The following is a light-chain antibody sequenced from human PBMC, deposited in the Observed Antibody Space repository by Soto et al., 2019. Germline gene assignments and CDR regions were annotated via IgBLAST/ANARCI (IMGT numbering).Light chain of an antibody. Sequence: EIVLTQSPGTLSLSPGERATLSRRASQSVSSSYLAWHQQKPGQAPRLLIYGASSRATGIPDRFSGSGSGTDFTLTISRLEPEDFAVYYCQQYGSSITFGQGTRLEIK. V-gene: IGKV3-20*01. CDR2: GAS. J-gene: IGKJ5*01. CDR3: QQYGSSIT. CDR1: QSVSSSY.